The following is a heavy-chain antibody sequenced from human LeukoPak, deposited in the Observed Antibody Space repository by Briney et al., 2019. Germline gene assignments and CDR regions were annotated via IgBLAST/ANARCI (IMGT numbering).Heavy chain of an antibody. CDR3: ARDFALYDFWSGATSGGAFDI. CDR1: GGSISSYY. CDR2: TYTGRSN. D-gene: IGHD3-3*01. Sequence: SETLSLTCTVSGGSISSYYWGWIRQRAGKGLEWIGRTYTGRSNNYNPSLRSRATMSVDTSRTAFTVKRSPVTAADTAVYYCARDFALYDFWSGATSGGAFDIWGQGTMVTVSS. J-gene: IGHJ3*02. V-gene: IGHV4-4*07.